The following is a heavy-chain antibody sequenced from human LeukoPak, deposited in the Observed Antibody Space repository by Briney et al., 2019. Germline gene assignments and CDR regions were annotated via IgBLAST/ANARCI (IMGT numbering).Heavy chain of an antibody. J-gene: IGHJ4*02. V-gene: IGHV3-64*01. CDR1: GFTFSSYA. Sequence: PGGSLRLSCAASGFTFSSYAMSWVRQAPGKGLEWVSAISSNGGSTYYANSVKGRFTISRDNSKNTLYLQMGSLRAEDMAVYYCARGLSSSWYLDYWGQGTLVTVSS. CDR3: ARGLSSSWYLDY. CDR2: ISSNGGST. D-gene: IGHD6-13*01.